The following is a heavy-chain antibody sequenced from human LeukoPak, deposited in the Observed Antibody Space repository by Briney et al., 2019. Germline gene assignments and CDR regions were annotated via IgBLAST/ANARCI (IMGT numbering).Heavy chain of an antibody. CDR2: VRFDGNNK. D-gene: IGHD3-3*01. CDR1: GFTFSSYG. V-gene: IGHV3-30*02. CDR3: AKVTTASTYYDFWSGKLGDAFDI. J-gene: IGHJ3*02. Sequence: QPGGSLRLSCAASGFTFSSYGMHWVRQAPGKGLEWVAFVRFDGNNKHYADSVKGRFTISRDNSKNTLYLQMNSLRAGDTAVYFCAKVTTASTYYDFWSGKLGDAFDIWGQGTMVTVSS.